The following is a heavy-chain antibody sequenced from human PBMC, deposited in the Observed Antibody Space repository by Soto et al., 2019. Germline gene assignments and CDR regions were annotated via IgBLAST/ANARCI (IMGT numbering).Heavy chain of an antibody. D-gene: IGHD3-22*01. CDR2: ISGSGINT. J-gene: IGHJ4*02. CDR3: AKDTYYYDRSGYYTYDH. V-gene: IGHV3-23*01. CDR1: GFRFSSYS. Sequence: GGSLRLSCAASGFRFSSYSMSWVRQAPGKGLEWVSSISGSGINTYYADSVKGRFTISRDNSRNTLDLQMNSLRAEDTAVYYCAKDTYYYDRSGYYTYDHWGQGTQVTVSS.